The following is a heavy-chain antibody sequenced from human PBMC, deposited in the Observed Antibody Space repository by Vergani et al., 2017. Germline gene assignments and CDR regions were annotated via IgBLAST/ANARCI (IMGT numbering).Heavy chain of an antibody. Sequence: QLQLQESGPGLVKPSETLSLTCTVSGGSISSSSYYWGWIRQPPGKGLEWIGSIYYSGSTYYNPSLKSRVTISGDTSKNQFSLKLSSVTAADTAVYYCARDCSGGSFEDAFDIWGQGTMVTVSS. V-gene: IGHV4-39*02. CDR1: GGSISSSSYY. D-gene: IGHD2-15*01. CDR2: IYYSGST. J-gene: IGHJ3*02. CDR3: ARDCSGGSFEDAFDI.